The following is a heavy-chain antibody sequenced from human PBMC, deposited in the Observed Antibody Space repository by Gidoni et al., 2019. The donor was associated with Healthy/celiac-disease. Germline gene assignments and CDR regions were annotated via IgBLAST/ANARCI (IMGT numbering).Heavy chain of an antibody. D-gene: IGHD3-3*01. CDR3: ARRAPWSGFVDP. CDR2: IDPSDSYT. Sequence: EVQLVQSGAEVKKPGESLRLSGTGSGYSFTSYWISWVRQMPGKGLEWMGRIDPSDSYTNYSPSFQGHVTISADKSISTAYLQWSSLKASDTAMYYCARRAPWSGFVDPWGQGTLVTVSS. V-gene: IGHV5-10-1*03. J-gene: IGHJ5*02. CDR1: GYSFTSYW.